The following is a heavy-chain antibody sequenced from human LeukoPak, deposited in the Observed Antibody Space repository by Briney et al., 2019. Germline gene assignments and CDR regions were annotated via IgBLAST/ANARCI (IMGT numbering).Heavy chain of an antibody. D-gene: IGHD5-18*01. CDR2: ISRGASRT. V-gene: IGHV3-74*01. CDR3: ARGGSDTAMAHDY. CDR1: GFTFSNHW. Sequence: GGSLRLSCAASGFTFSNHWMHWVRQAPGKGLMWVSRISRGASRTDYADSVKGRFTISRDDAKNTLYLQVNSLRVEDAGVYFCARGGSDTAMAHDYWGQGILVTVSS. J-gene: IGHJ4*02.